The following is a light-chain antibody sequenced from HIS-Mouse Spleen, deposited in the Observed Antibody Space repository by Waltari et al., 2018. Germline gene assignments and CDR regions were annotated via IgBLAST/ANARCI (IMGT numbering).Light chain of an antibody. CDR1: SSNLGSNY. CDR2: RNN. J-gene: IGLJ3*02. CDR3: AAWDDSLSGPWV. Sequence: QSVLTQPPSASGTPGQRVTISCSGSSSNLGSNYVYWYQQHPGTAPKLLIYRNNQRPSGVPDRFSGSKSGTSASLAISGLRSEDEADYYCAAWDDSLSGPWVFGGGTKLTVL. V-gene: IGLV1-47*01.